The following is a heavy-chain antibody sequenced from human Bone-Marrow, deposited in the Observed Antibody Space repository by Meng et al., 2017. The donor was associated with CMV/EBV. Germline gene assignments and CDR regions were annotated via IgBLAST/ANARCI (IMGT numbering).Heavy chain of an antibody. CDR3: ARGSRYYDFWSGYYKGYYYSYGMDV. CDR1: GYTFTRYD. CDR2: MNPNSGNT. D-gene: IGHD3-3*01. Sequence: ASVKVSGKASGYTFTRYDINWVRQATGQGLEWIGWMNPNSGNTGYAQKFQGRVTITRNTSISTAYMELSRLRSEDTAVYYCARGSRYYDFWSGYYKGYYYSYGMDVWGQGTTVTVSS. J-gene: IGHJ6*02. V-gene: IGHV1-8*03.